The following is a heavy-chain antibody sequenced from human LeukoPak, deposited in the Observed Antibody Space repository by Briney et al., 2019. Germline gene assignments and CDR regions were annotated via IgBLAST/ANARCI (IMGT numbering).Heavy chain of an antibody. CDR1: GFTFSSYA. D-gene: IGHD6-6*01. Sequence: GGSLRLSCAASGFTFSSYAMHWVRQAPGKGLEWVAVISYDGRNKYCADSVKGRFTISRDNSENTLYLQMNSLSAEDTAVYYCARDGIEYSSSSCFDYWGQGTLVTVSS. V-gene: IGHV3-30-3*01. CDR2: ISYDGRNK. J-gene: IGHJ4*02. CDR3: ARDGIEYSSSSCFDY.